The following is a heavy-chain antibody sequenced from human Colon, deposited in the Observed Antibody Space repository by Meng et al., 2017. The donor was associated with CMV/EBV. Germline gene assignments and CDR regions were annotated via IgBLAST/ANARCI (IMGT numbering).Heavy chain of an antibody. V-gene: IGHV3-49*04. CDR3: TRGPYYYGMDV. CDR1: GFTFGDYA. CDR2: TRSKAYGATT. Sequence: GESLKISCAASGFTFGDYAMSWVRQAPGRGLEWVGFTRSKAYGATTEYAASVKGRFTISRDDSKSIVYLQMNSLKSEDAAVYYCTRGPYYYGMDVWGQGTTVTVSS. J-gene: IGHJ6*02.